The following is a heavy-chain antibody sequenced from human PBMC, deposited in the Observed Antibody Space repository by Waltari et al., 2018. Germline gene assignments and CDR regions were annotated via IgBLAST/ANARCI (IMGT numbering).Heavy chain of an antibody. CDR3: ARERHRLMEEGYLMALDP. V-gene: IGHV1-18*01. J-gene: IGHJ5*02. CDR1: GYTFSDYG. Sequence: QVQLVQSGAEVKKPGASVKVSCKASGYTFSDYGISWVRQAPGQGLEWMGWIRGNNGHTNHDQKVQGRLIMTEDTSATTVYMELTYLTSDDTAVYYCARERHRLMEEGYLMALDPWGQGTLVTVSS. CDR2: IRGNNGHT. D-gene: IGHD3-3*01.